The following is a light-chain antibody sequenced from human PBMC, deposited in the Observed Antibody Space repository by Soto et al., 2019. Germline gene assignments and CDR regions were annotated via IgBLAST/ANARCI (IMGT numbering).Light chain of an antibody. CDR2: GAS. CDR3: QQYEDWPLT. J-gene: IGKJ4*01. Sequence: EIVLTQSPGTLSLSPGEGATISCRASQSVSNNYLAWYQQKPGQAPRLLIYGASNRATGIPDRCSGRGSGTEFTLTNSCIQSEDQSIHYRQQYEDWPLTFSGGTKVDIK. V-gene: IGKV3-20*01. CDR1: QSVSNNY.